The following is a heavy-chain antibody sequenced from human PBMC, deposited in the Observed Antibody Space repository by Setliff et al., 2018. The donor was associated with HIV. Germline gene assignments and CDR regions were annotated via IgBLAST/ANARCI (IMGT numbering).Heavy chain of an antibody. CDR1: GGSISSSSYY. D-gene: IGHD3-3*01. J-gene: IGHJ5*02. CDR2: IYYSGSSGST. Sequence: SETLSLTCTVSGGSISSSSYYWVWIRQPPGKGLEWIGSIYYSGSSGSTYYNPSPKSRVTISVDTSKNQFSLNLTSVTAADTAVYYCARDRGSYNFWSGLARGDNWFDPWGQGTLVTVSS. CDR3: ARDRGSYNFWSGLARGDNWFDP. V-gene: IGHV4-39*07.